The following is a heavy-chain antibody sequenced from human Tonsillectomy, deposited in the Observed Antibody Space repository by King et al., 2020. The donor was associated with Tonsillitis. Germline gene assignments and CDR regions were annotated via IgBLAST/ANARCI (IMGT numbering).Heavy chain of an antibody. D-gene: IGHD3-16*01. CDR1: RINFSNFA. J-gene: IGHJ3*01. Sequence: VQLVESGGGVLQPGRSLRLSCAASRINFSNFAMHWVRQAPGKGLEWVALISYDGSSKFYADSVKGRFTISREKSKNSLFLQVNSLRAEDTAVYYCARGGHATHSFDLWGQGTMVTVSS. V-gene: IGHV3-30*03. CDR2: ISYDGSSK. CDR3: ARGGHATHSFDL.